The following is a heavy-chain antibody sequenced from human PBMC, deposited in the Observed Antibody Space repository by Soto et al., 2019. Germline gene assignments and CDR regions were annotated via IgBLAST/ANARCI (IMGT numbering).Heavy chain of an antibody. V-gene: IGHV3-30*18. CDR1: GFSVSTYG. J-gene: IGHJ2*01. CDR3: AKDPNSDYTRGYFDL. D-gene: IGHD3-16*01. CDR2: ISHDGGNE. Sequence: ESGGGVVQPVRSLRLSCAASGFSVSTYGMHWVRQAPGKGLEWVAVISHDGGNEYYAYSVKGRFTISRDSSKNTVYLQMNNLRAEDTAVYCCAKDPNSDYTRGYFDLWRLGNLVTVSS.